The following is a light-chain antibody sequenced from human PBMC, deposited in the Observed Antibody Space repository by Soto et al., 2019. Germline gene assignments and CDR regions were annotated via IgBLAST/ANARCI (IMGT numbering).Light chain of an antibody. CDR1: QSVSSSY. V-gene: IGKV3-20*01. Sequence: EIVLTQSPGTLSLSPGERATLSCRASQSVSSSYLAWYQQKPGQAPRLLIYGASSRATGIPDRFSGSGSGTDFTLTISRLEPEDVAVYYCQQYGSSLPFTFGPGTKGDIK. CDR2: GAS. J-gene: IGKJ3*01. CDR3: QQYGSSLPFT.